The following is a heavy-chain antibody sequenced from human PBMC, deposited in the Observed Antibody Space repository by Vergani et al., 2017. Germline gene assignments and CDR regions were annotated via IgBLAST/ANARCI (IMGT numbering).Heavy chain of an antibody. Sequence: RLVQSGGGLAHPGGSLRLSCAASGLPVSGFAFNTYAMIWVRQAPGKGRAWVSGISATGDENTDYADSVKGRFPISRDNSKSTLFLQMNGLTSEDTAIYYCAQCANRVPRLPVYWGQGALVAVSS. CDR2: ISATGDENT. V-gene: IGHV3-23*04. CDR1: GLPVSGFAFNTYA. CDR3: AQCANRVPRLPVY. D-gene: IGHD5/OR15-5a*01. J-gene: IGHJ4*02.